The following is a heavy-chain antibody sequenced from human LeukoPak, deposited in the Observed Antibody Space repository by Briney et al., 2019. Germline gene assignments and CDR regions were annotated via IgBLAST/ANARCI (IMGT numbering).Heavy chain of an antibody. CDR2: NSAYNGNT. Sequence: GASVKVSCKASGYTFASYGISWVRQAPGQGLEWMGWNSAYNGNTNYAQKLQGRVTVTTATSTSTAYMELRSLRADDTAVYYCARDRVFVDTAIVSPVQYFDYWGQGTLVTVSS. CDR3: ARDRVFVDTAIVSPVQYFDY. J-gene: IGHJ4*02. V-gene: IGHV1-18*01. D-gene: IGHD5-18*01. CDR1: GYTFASYG.